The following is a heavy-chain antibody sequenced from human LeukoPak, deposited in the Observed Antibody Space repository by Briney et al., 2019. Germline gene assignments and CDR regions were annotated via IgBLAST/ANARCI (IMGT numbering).Heavy chain of an antibody. J-gene: IGHJ4*02. D-gene: IGHD3-16*02. Sequence: VASVKVSCKASGYAFITYAFHWVRQAPGQRLEWMGWIDTDNGNTRYSQNFQGRITITRDTSATTAYMELSDLRSEDTAVYYCARDRLGGGELSPPDYWGQGTLVTVSS. CDR1: GYAFITYA. CDR3: ARDRLGGGELSPPDY. CDR2: IDTDNGNT. V-gene: IGHV1-3*04.